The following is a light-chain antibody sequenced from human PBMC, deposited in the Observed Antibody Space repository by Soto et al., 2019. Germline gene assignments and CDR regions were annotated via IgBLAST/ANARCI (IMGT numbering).Light chain of an antibody. V-gene: IGKV1-39*01. J-gene: IGKJ2*01. CDR3: QQSYSTPST. CDR2: AAV. Sequence: DIQMTQSPSSLSASVGDRVTITCRASQSISSYLNWYQQKPGKAPKLLIYAAVSLQSGVSASFSGSGSGTDFTITISSLQPEDFETYYCQQSYSTPSTFGQGTKPEIK. CDR1: QSISSY.